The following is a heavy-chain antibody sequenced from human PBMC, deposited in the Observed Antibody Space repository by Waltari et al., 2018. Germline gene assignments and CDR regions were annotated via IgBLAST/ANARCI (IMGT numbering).Heavy chain of an antibody. J-gene: IGHJ6*04. CDR1: GFTFDDYA. CDR2: ISWNSGSI. CDR3: AKDPTGGLDV. V-gene: IGHV3-9*01. D-gene: IGHD3-10*01. Sequence: EVQLVESGGGLVQPGRSLRLSCAASGFTFDDYAMHWVRQAPGKGLEWVSGISWNSGSIGYADSVKGRFTIARDNAKNSLYLQMNSLRAEDTALYYCAKDPTGGLDVWGKGTTVTVSS.